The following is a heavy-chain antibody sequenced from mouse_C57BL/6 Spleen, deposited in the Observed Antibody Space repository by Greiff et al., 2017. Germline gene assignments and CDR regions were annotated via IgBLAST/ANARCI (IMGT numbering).Heavy chain of an antibody. J-gene: IGHJ3*01. CDR1: GYTFTDYE. CDR3: TSPPITTVRGGFAY. V-gene: IGHV1-15*01. Sequence: QVQLQQSGAELVRPGASVTLSCKASGYTFTDYEMHWVKQTPVHGLEWIGAIDPETGGTAYNQKFKGKAILTADKSSSTAYMELRSLTSEDSAVYYCTSPPITTVRGGFAYWGQGTLVTVSA. D-gene: IGHD1-1*01. CDR2: IDPETGGT.